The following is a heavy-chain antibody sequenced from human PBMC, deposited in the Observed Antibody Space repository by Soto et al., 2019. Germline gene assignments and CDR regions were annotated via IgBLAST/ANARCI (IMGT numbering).Heavy chain of an antibody. D-gene: IGHD1-26*01. Sequence: QVQLVESGGGVVQPGRSLRLSCAASGFTFSSYGMHWVRQAPGKGLEWVAVIWYDGSNKYYADSVKGRFTISRDNSKNTLYLQMNSLRAEDTAVYYCARESGSYYVGHYFDYWGQGTLVTVSS. V-gene: IGHV3-33*01. CDR3: ARESGSYYVGHYFDY. CDR1: GFTFSSYG. CDR2: IWYDGSNK. J-gene: IGHJ4*02.